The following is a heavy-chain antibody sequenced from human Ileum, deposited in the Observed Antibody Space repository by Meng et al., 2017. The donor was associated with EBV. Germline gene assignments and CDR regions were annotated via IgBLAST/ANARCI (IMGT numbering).Heavy chain of an antibody. Sequence: VQLEERVMRLVTPSETLFVACAGSGGCISRSCGWRWVCQAPGKVLEWIGATSHGGSTNYSQSLKSRVTISLDKSKNQLSLKLNSVTAADTAVYYCASSDYYRSDYWGQGTLVTVSS. V-gene: IGHV4-4*02. CDR2: TSHGGST. J-gene: IGHJ4*02. CDR3: ASSDYYRSDY. CDR1: GGCISRSCG. D-gene: IGHD3-22*01.